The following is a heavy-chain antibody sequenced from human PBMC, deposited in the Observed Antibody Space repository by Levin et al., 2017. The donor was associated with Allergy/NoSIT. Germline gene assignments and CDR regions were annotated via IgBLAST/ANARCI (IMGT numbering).Heavy chain of an antibody. V-gene: IGHV6-1*01. Sequence: SQTLSLTCAISGDSVSSNSAAWNWIRQSPSRGLEWLGRTYYRSKWYNDYAVSVKSRITINPDTSKNQFSLQLNSVTPEDTAVYYCAREWRWLRFGVSSVSSGWLGGLGYYYYGMDVWGQGTTVTVSS. CDR1: GDSVSSNSAA. D-gene: IGHD6-19*01. J-gene: IGHJ6*02. CDR3: AREWRWLRFGVSSVSSGWLGGLGYYYYGMDV. CDR2: TYYRSKWYN.